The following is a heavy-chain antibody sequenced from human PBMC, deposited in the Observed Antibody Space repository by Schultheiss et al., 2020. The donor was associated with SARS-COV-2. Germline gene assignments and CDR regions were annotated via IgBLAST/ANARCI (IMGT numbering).Heavy chain of an antibody. V-gene: IGHV4-59*12. D-gene: IGHD3-10*01. Sequence: SETLSLTCTVSGGSISSYYWSWIRQPPGKGLEWIGYIYYSGSTNYNPSLKSLVTISVDTSKNQFSLKLSSVTAADTAVYYCARDKEVWFGARADYGMDVWGQGTTVTVSS. J-gene: IGHJ6*02. CDR3: ARDKEVWFGARADYGMDV. CDR1: GGSISSYY. CDR2: IYYSGST.